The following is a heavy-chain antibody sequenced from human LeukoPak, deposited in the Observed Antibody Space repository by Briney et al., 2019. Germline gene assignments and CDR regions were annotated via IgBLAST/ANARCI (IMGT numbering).Heavy chain of an antibody. CDR1: GGSFSGYY. CDR2: INHSGST. D-gene: IGHD3-10*01. V-gene: IGHV4-34*01. J-gene: IGHJ3*02. CDR3: ASYYYGSGSGGAFDI. Sequence: PSETLSLTCAVYGGSFSGYYWSWIRQPPGKGLEWIGEINHSGSTNYNPSLKSRVTISVDTSKNQFSLKLSSVTAADTAVYYCASYYYGSGSGGAFDIWGQGAMVTVSS.